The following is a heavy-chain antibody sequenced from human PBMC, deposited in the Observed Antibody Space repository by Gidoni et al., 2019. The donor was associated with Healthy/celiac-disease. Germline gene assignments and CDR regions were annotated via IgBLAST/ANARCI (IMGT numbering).Heavy chain of an antibody. CDR2: IYYSGST. J-gene: IGHJ4*02. D-gene: IGHD3-22*01. CDR3: ARGLYYYDSSGYPDPNHFDY. V-gene: IGHV4-31*02. Sequence: GGSISSGGYYWSWIRQHPGKGLEWIGYIYYSGSTYYNPSLKSRVTISVDTSKNQFSLKLSSVTAADTAVYYCARGLYYYDSSGYPDPNHFDYWGQGTLVTVSS. CDR1: GGSISSGGYY.